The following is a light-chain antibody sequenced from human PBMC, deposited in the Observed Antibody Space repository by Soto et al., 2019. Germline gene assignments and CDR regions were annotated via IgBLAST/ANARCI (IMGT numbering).Light chain of an antibody. CDR1: QTVRNNY. CDR2: GAS. CDR3: QQYDSSPT. V-gene: IGKV3-20*01. Sequence: EFVLTQSPGTLSLSPGERATLSCRASQTVRNNYLAWYQQKPGQAPRLLIYGASSRATGIPDRFSGSGSETDFTLTISRLEPEDFAVYYCQQYDSSPTFGQGTKVDIK. J-gene: IGKJ1*01.